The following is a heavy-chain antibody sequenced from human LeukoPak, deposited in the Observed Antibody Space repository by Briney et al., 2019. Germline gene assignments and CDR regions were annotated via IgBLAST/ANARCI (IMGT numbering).Heavy chain of an antibody. CDR3: AKSKGYSGGWPGPFDY. CDR1: GFTFDDYA. D-gene: IGHD6-19*01. CDR2: ISWNSGSI. V-gene: IGHV3-9*03. Sequence: GGSLRLSCAASGFTFDDYAMHWVRQAPGKGLEWVSGISWNSGSIGYADSVKGRFTISRDNAKNSLYLQMNSLRAEDMALYYCAKSKGYSGGWPGPFDYWGQGTLVTVSS. J-gene: IGHJ4*02.